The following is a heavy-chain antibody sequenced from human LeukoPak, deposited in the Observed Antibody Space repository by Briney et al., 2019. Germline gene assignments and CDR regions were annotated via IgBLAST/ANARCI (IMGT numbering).Heavy chain of an antibody. D-gene: IGHD3-10*01. V-gene: IGHV3-30*02. CDR2: IRYDGSNK. CDR1: GFTFSSYG. J-gene: IGHJ4*02. CDR3: AVTMVRGVNPDFDY. Sequence: PGGSLRLSCAASGFTFSSYGMHWVRQAPGKGLEWVAFIRYDGSNKYYADSVKVRFTISRDNSKNTLYLQMNSLRAEDTAVYYCAVTMVRGVNPDFDYWGQGTLVTVSS.